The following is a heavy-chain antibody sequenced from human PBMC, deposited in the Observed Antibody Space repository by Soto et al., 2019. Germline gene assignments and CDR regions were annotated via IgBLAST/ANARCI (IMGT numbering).Heavy chain of an antibody. Sequence: SETLSLTCAVYGGSFSGYYWSWIRQPPGKGLEWIGEINHSGSTNYNPSPKSRVTISVDTSKNQFSLKLSSVTAADTAVYYCARDRYYYDSSGYYYPYYYYGMDVWGQGTTVTVSS. CDR1: GGSFSGYY. V-gene: IGHV4-34*01. D-gene: IGHD3-22*01. CDR2: INHSGST. CDR3: ARDRYYYDSSGYYYPYYYYGMDV. J-gene: IGHJ6*02.